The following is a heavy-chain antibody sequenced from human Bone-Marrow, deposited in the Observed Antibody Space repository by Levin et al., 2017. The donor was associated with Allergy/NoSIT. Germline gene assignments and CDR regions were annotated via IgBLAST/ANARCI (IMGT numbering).Heavy chain of an antibody. CDR1: GFTFSNYG. CDR3: ATDRQIAGTVTPDV. Sequence: GGSLRLSCAASGFTFSNYGMHWVRQAPGKGLEWVAVMSFDGNNKYYADSVKGRFTISRDNSKNTLSLQMNSLRAEDTALYYCATDRQIAGTVTPDVWGHGTTVTVSS. D-gene: IGHD4-17*01. J-gene: IGHJ6*02. CDR2: MSFDGNNK. V-gene: IGHV3-30*03.